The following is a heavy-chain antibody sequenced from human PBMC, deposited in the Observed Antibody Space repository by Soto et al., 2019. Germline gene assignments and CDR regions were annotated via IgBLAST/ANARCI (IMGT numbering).Heavy chain of an antibody. Sequence: QVQLVQSGAEVKKPGASVKVSCKASGYTFTSYGISWVRQAPGQGLEWMGWISAYNGNTNYAQKLQGRVTMTTDTSTRPAYMELRSLRSDDTAVYYCASQGGLDGDEPGDYYGMDVWGQGTTVTVSS. D-gene: IGHD4-17*01. CDR3: ASQGGLDGDEPGDYYGMDV. J-gene: IGHJ6*02. V-gene: IGHV1-18*01. CDR2: ISAYNGNT. CDR1: GYTFTSYG.